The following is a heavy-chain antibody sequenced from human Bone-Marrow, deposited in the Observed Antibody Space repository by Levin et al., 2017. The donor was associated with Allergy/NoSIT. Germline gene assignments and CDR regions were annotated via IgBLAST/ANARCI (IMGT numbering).Heavy chain of an antibody. J-gene: IGHJ4*02. CDR3: AKGISPTYDSSGSYYFDY. CDR1: GFTFDDYA. Sequence: GGSLRLSCAASGFTFDDYAMHWVRQAPGKGLEWVSGISWNSGNIGYADSVKGRLTISRDNAKNSLYLQMNSLRPEDTALYYCAKGISPTYDSSGSYYFDYWGQGTLVTVSS. CDR2: ISWNSGNI. D-gene: IGHD3-22*01. V-gene: IGHV3-9*01.